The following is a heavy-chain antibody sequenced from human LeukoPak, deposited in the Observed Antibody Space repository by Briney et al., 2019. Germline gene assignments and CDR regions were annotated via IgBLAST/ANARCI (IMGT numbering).Heavy chain of an antibody. CDR2: IRYDGSNK. CDR3: ARAEGSSMSFDY. D-gene: IGHD2-2*01. J-gene: IGHJ4*02. V-gene: IGHV3-30*02. CDR1: GFTFSSYG. Sequence: GGSLRLSCAASGFTFSSYGMHWVRQAPGKGLEWVAFIRYDGSNKYYADSVKGRFTISRDNSKNTLYLQMNSLRAEDTAVYYCARAEGSSMSFDYWGQGTLVTVSS.